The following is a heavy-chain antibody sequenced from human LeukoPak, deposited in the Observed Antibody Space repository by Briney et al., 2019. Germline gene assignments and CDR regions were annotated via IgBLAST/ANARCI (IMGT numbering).Heavy chain of an antibody. CDR2: PHPSGNT. CDR3: ARKAPKKGWFDP. V-gene: IGHV4-4*09. J-gene: IGHJ5*02. CDR1: GASNNSYY. Sequence: SETLSLTCTVSGASNNSYYWSWIRQPPGKGLGWIGYPHPSGNTNYSASLKRQVTISMDTSTKQFSLKVRSVTAADTAVYYCARKAPKKGWFDPWGQGTLVTVSS.